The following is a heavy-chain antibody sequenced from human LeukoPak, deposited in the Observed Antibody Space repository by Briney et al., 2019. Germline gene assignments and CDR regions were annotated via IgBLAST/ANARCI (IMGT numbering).Heavy chain of an antibody. V-gene: IGHV6-1*01. J-gene: IGHJ4*02. CDR2: TYYRSKWCN. CDR1: GDSVSSNSAA. D-gene: IGHD6-19*01. CDR3: AKAPALRGSGWYKGFDY. Sequence: SQTLSLTCAISGDSVSSNSAAWNWIRQSPSRGLEWLGRTYYRSKWCNDYAVSVKSRITINPDTSKNQFSLQLNSVTPEDTAVYYCAKAPALRGSGWYKGFDYWGQGTLVTVSS.